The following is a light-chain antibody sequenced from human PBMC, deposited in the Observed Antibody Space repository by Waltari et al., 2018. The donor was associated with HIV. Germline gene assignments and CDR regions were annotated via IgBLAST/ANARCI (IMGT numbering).Light chain of an antibody. Sequence: QSALPQPASVSGSPGQSITIPCTGTSFHVGDYHDVSWYQQHPGKAPKLLIYEVTNRPSGVSNRFSGSKSGNTASLTISGLQAEDEADYYCISYRSGFTLMFGGGTKLTVL. CDR2: EVT. V-gene: IGLV2-14*01. CDR1: SFHVGDYHD. CDR3: ISYRSGFTLM. J-gene: IGLJ3*02.